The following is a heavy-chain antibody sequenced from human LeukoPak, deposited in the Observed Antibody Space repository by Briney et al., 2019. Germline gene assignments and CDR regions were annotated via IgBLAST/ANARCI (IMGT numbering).Heavy chain of an antibody. CDR2: ISYDGSNK. Sequence: SCKASGYTFTGYYMHWVRQAPGKGLEWVAVISYDGSNKYYADSVKGRFTISRDNSKNTLYLQMNSLRAEDTAVYYCAKIRSGIQVATIYYYYGMDVWGQGTTVTVSS. J-gene: IGHJ6*02. CDR1: GYTFTGYY. V-gene: IGHV3-30-3*02. CDR3: AKIRSGIQVATIYYYYGMDV. D-gene: IGHD5-12*01.